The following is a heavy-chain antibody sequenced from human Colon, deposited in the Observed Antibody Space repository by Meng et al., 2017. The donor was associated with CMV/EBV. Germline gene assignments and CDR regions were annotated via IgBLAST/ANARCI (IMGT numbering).Heavy chain of an antibody. CDR1: GGSISSSTSY. Sequence: LQESGPGLWKPSETLSLTCTVSGGSISSSTSYWGWIRQTPGKGLEWIGNIYYSGYTYYNPSLKSRLTISVDTSKNQFSLKLTSVTAADTAVYYCATDYGDYYFDRWGQGTLVTVSS. CDR2: IYYSGYT. CDR3: ATDYGDYYFDR. D-gene: IGHD4-17*01. J-gene: IGHJ4*02. V-gene: IGHV4-39*07.